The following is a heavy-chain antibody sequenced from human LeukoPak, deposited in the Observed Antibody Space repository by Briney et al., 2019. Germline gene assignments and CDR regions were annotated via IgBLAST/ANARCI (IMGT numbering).Heavy chain of an antibody. CDR2: INPNSGGT. V-gene: IGHV1-2*02. CDR3: ARGRIVVVPAATREFDY. D-gene: IGHD2-2*01. Sequence: ASVKVSCKASGYTFTGYYMHWVRQAPGQGLEWMGWINPNSGGTNYAQKFQGRVTMTRDTSISTAYMELSRLRSDDTAVYYCARGRIVVVPAATREFDYWGQGTLVTVSS. J-gene: IGHJ4*02. CDR1: GYTFTGYY.